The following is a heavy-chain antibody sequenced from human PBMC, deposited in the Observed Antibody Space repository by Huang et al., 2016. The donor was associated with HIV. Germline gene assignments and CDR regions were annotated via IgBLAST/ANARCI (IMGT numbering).Heavy chain of an antibody. V-gene: IGHV3-23*01. D-gene: IGHD3-3*01. CDR3: AKDADTSGYDVLGPFGS. CDR1: GFTFSSYA. J-gene: IGHJ4*02. Sequence: EVLLLESGGGLVQPGGSLRLSCVASGFTFSSYAMSWVRQGPGNGLEWVAGITDGINNRYYAHSVKGRFAVSRDDSTNTLYLQMNSLRAEDTAVYYCAKDADTSGYDVLGPFGSWGQGTLVTVSS. CDR2: ITDGINNR.